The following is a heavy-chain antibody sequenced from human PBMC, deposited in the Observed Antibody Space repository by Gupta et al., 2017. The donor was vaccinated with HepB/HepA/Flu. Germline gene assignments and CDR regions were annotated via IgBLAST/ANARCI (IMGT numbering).Heavy chain of an antibody. V-gene: IGHV4-34*01. J-gene: IGHJ6*02. CDR3: ATPHRGIAVAGTGSEGMDV. Sequence: QVQLQQWGAGLLKPSETLSLTCAVYGGSFSGYYWSWIRQPPGKGLEWIGEINHSGSTNYNPSLKSRVTISVDTSKNQFSLKLSSVTAADTAVYYCATPHRGIAVAGTGSEGMDVWGQGTTVTVSS. CDR2: INHSGST. D-gene: IGHD6-19*01. CDR1: GGSFSGYY.